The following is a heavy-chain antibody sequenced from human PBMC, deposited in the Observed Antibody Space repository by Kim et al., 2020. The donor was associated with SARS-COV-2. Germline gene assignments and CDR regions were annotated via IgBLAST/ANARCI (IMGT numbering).Heavy chain of an antibody. CDR3: ARHMEFTDDLRPLDY. D-gene: IGHD1-1*01. Sequence: SETLSLTCTVSGGSISTYYWSWIRQPPGKGLEWIGYIYYIGSTNYNPSLKSRVTMSVDTSKNQFSLKLSSVTAADTAVYFCARHMEFTDDLRPLDYWGQG. J-gene: IGHJ4*02. CDR1: GGSISTYY. V-gene: IGHV4-59*08. CDR2: IYYIGST.